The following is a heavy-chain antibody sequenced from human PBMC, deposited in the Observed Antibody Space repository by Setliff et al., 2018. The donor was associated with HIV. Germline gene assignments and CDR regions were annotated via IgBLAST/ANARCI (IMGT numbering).Heavy chain of an antibody. Sequence: SETLSLTCTVSGYSISSGYYWSWIRQPAGKGLEWIGRIYNSGSTNYNPFLTSRVTLSVDTSKNQFFLKLTSLSAADTAVYYCARDRIEVVVDGPHDVFDVWGRGTTVTVSS. J-gene: IGHJ3*01. CDR1: GYSISSGYY. D-gene: IGHD2-15*01. CDR3: ARDRIEVVVDGPHDVFDV. V-gene: IGHV4-38-2*02. CDR2: IYNSGST.